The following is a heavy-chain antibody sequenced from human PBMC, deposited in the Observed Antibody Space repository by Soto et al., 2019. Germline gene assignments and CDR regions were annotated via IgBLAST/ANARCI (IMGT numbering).Heavy chain of an antibody. V-gene: IGHV3-23*01. D-gene: IGHD3-10*01. CDR1: GFTFSSYA. CDR3: AKDRYYGSGSLWYYFDY. Sequence: PGGSLRLSCAASGFTFSSYAMSWVRQAPGKGLEWVSAISGSGGSTYYADSVEGRFTISRDNSKNTLYLQMNSLRAEDTAVYYCAKDRYYGSGSLWYYFDYWGQGTLVTVSS. CDR2: ISGSGGST. J-gene: IGHJ4*02.